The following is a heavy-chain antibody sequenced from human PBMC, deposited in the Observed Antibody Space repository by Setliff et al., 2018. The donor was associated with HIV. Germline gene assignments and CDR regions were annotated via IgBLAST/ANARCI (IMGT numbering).Heavy chain of an antibody. CDR1: NVAISSNSYY. CDR2: INHSGST. V-gene: IGHV4-34*01. J-gene: IGHJ4*02. CDR3: AGGPGTTSIDY. Sequence: ETLSLTCAVYNVAISSNSYYWGWIRQPPGKGLEWIGEINHSGSTNYNMSLWSRVTISLDASRNQFSLELISVTAADTAVYYCAGGPGTTSIDYWAQGTLVTVSS. D-gene: IGHD1-26*01.